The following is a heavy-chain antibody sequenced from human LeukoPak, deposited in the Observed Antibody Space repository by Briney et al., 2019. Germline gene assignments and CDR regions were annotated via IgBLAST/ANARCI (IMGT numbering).Heavy chain of an antibody. J-gene: IGHJ4*02. CDR1: GFIFSSYG. Sequence: PGGSLRLSCAASGFIFSSYGMSWVRQAPGKGLEWVSAISGSGGSTYYADSVKGRFTISRDNSKNTLYLQMNSLRAEDTAVYYCAKDQYCSGGSCYKAMGYWGQGTLVTVSS. CDR2: ISGSGGST. CDR3: AKDQYCSGGSCYKAMGY. D-gene: IGHD2-15*01. V-gene: IGHV3-23*01.